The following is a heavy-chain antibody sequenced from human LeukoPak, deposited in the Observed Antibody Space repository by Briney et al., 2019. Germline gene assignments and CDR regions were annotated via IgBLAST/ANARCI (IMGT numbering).Heavy chain of an antibody. CDR3: AKFRGYSGTNRYYFDY. J-gene: IGHJ4*02. D-gene: IGHD1-26*01. CDR1: GFTFSSYA. CDR2: ISGSGGST. Sequence: GGSLRLSCAASGFTFSSYAMSWVRQAPGKGLEWVSAISGSGGSTYYADSVKARFTISRDNSKNTLYLQMNSLRAEDTAVYYCAKFRGYSGTNRYYFDYWGQGTLVTVSS. V-gene: IGHV3-23*01.